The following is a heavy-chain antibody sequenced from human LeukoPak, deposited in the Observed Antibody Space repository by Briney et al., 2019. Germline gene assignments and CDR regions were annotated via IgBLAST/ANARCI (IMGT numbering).Heavy chain of an antibody. CDR2: INHNGNVN. CDR3: ARGGGLDV. Sequence: GGSLRLSCAASGFTFSSYGMHWARQAPGKGLEWVASINHNGNVNYYVDSVKGRFTISRDNAKNSLYLQRSNLRAEATAVYFCARGGGLDVWGQGATVTVSS. J-gene: IGHJ6*02. CDR1: GFTFSSYG. V-gene: IGHV3-7*03. D-gene: IGHD3-16*01.